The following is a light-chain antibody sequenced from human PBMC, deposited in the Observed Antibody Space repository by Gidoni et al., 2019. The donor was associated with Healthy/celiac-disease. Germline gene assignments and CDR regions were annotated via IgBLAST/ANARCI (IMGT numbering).Light chain of an antibody. CDR3: SSYTSSTPYV. CDR2: DVS. J-gene: IGLJ1*01. V-gene: IGLV2-14*03. Sequence: QSALTQPASVSGSPGQSITISCTGTSSDVGCYNYVSWDQQHPGKAPKLMIYDVSNRPSGVSNRFSGSKSGNTASLTISGLQAEDEADYYCSSYTSSTPYVFGTGTKVTVL. CDR1: SSDVGCYNY.